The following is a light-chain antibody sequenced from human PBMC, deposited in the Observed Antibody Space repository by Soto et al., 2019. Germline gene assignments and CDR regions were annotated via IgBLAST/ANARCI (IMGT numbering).Light chain of an antibody. V-gene: IGLV2-14*03. J-gene: IGLJ3*02. CDR1: SSDIGAYNY. CDR3: LSYTRSSTFWV. CDR2: DVT. Sequence: QSALTQPASVSGSPGQSITISCAGSSSDIGAYNYVSWYQHHLGKAPKLLIYDVTNRPSVVSDRFSGSKSGNTASLTISGLQDEDEADYYYLSYTRSSTFWVFGGGTKLTV.